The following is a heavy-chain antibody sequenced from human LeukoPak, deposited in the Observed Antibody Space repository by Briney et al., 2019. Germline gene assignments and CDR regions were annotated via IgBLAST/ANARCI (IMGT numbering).Heavy chain of an antibody. CDR1: GGSISSYY. CDR3: ASEGYDSSGYRSNY. V-gene: IGHV4-59*01. D-gene: IGHD3-22*01. CDR2: IYYSGST. J-gene: IGHJ4*02. Sequence: SETLSLTCTVSGGSISSYYWSWIRQPPGKGLEWIGYIYYSGSTNYNPSLKSQVTISVDTSKNQFSLKLSSVTAADTAVYYCASEGYDSSGYRSNYWGQGTLVTVSS.